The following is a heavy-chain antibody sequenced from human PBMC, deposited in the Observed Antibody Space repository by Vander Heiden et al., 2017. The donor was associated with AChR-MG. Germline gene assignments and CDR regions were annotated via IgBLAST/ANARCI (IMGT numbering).Heavy chain of an antibody. Sequence: QVQLQQWGAALLQPSETLSLTFAVYGGAVSGHYRSWVRQSPGKGLEWIGEINHSGSTNYNPSLKSRVTIFEDTSKNQFSLNLSSVTAADTAVYYCTRGTWNLRFDPWGQGTLVTVSS. J-gene: IGHJ5*02. CDR1: GGAVSGHY. D-gene: IGHD1-1*01. CDR3: TRGTWNLRFDP. V-gene: IGHV4-34*01. CDR2: INHSGST.